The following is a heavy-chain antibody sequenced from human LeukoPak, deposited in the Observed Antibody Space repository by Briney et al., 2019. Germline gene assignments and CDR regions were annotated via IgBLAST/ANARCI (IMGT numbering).Heavy chain of an antibody. V-gene: IGHV1-69*04. CDR3: ARDRYSSSWYQPRSYWYFDL. CDR1: GGTFSSYA. D-gene: IGHD6-13*01. CDR2: IIPILGIA. J-gene: IGHJ2*01. Sequence: SVTVSCKASGGTFSSYAISWVRQAPGQGLEWMGRIIPILGIANYAQKFQGRVTITADKSTSTAYMELSSLRSEDTAVYYCARDRYSSSWYQPRSYWYFDLWGRGTLVTVSS.